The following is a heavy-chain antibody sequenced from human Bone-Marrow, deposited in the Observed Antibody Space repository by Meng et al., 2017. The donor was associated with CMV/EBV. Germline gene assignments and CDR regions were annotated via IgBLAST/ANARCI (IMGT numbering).Heavy chain of an antibody. CDR2: ISSSSSYI. CDR3: ARVHDTMIVVVITNPNYGMDV. CDR1: GFTFSSYS. D-gene: IGHD3-22*01. J-gene: IGHJ6*02. V-gene: IGHV3-21*01. Sequence: GGSLRLSCAASGFTFSSYSMNWVRQAPGKGLEWVSSISSSSSYIYYADSVKGRFTISRDNAKNSLYLQMNSLRAEDTAVYYCARVHDTMIVVVITNPNYGMDVWGQGTTVTVSS.